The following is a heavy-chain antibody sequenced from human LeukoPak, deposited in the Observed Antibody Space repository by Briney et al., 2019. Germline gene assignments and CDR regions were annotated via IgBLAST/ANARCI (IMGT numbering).Heavy chain of an antibody. CDR3: ARVGLQFKSPYYYYYMDV. J-gene: IGHJ6*03. V-gene: IGHV4-39*07. CDR1: GASISSSSYY. CDR2: VYYSGST. Sequence: SETLSLTCTVSGASISSSSYYWGWVRQPPGKGLEWIGSVYYSGSTYYNPSLKSRVTISVDTSKNQFSLKLSSVTAADTAVYYCARVGLQFKSPYYYYYMDVWGKGTTVTVSS. D-gene: IGHD4-11*01.